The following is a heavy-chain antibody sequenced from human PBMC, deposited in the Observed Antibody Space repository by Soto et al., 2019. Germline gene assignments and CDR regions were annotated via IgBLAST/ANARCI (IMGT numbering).Heavy chain of an antibody. CDR3: GRTPLL. V-gene: IGHV4-31*01. J-gene: IGHJ4*02. D-gene: IGHD1-26*01. CDR2: IYYSGST. CDR1: GGSISSGGYY. Sequence: QVQLQESGPGLVKPSQTLSLTCTVSGGSISSGGYYWSWIRQHPGKGLEWIGYIYYSGSTYYNPSLKSQVIISVDTSKNQFAMKLSSVPAAETAVYYCGRTPLLWGQGTLVTVSS.